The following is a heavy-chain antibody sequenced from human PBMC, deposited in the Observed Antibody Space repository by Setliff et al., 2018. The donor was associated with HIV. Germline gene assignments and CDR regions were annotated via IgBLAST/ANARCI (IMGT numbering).Heavy chain of an antibody. J-gene: IGHJ5*02. V-gene: IGHV1-3*01. CDR1: GYTFTSYT. CDR3: ASIDCGGDWHNWFDP. D-gene: IGHD2-21*02. Sequence: ASVKVSCKSSGYTFTSYTMHWVRQAPGQRLEWMGRINAGNGNTKYSQKFQGRVTITRDTSATTAYMELSSLRSEDTAVYYCASIDCGGDWHNWFDPWGQGTLVTVSS. CDR2: INAGNGNT.